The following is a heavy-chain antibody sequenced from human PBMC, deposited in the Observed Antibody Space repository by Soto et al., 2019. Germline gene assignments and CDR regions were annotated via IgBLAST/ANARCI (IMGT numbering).Heavy chain of an antibody. V-gene: IGHV3-30-3*01. J-gene: IGHJ6*02. CDR1: GSSFSSYP. CDR2: ISYDGSSK. D-gene: IGHD2-2*01. CDR3: ARARPHCSSTTCYDDYYGMDV. Sequence: QVQLVESGGGVVQPGRSLRLSCAASGSSFSSYPMHWVRKAPGKGLEWVAVISYDGSSKYYADSVKGRLTISRDNSKNTRYLQMNSLRTEDTALYYCARARPHCSSTTCYDDYYGMDVWGQGTTVTVSS.